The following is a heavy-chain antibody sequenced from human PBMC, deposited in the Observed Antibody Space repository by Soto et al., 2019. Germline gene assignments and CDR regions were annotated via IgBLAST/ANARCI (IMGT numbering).Heavy chain of an antibody. CDR1: GYTFTGYY. J-gene: IGHJ5*02. V-gene: IGHV1-2*02. CDR2: INPNSGGT. Sequence: ASVKVSCKASGYTFTGYYMHWVRQAPGQGLEWMGWINPNSGGTNYAQKFQGRVTMTSDTSITTAYMELSRLTSDDTAVYYCARVIPGVEAWFDPWGQGTLVTVPQ. D-gene: IGHD2-2*01. CDR3: ARVIPGVEAWFDP.